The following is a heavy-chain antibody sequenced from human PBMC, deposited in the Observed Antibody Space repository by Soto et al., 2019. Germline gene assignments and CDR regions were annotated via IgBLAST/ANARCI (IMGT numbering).Heavy chain of an antibody. CDR1: GGSISSSNYY. V-gene: IGHV4-39*01. CDR2: IYYSGNT. CDR3: ARQPKYCDSDSCYSAHFDY. Sequence: KPSETLSLTCTVSGGSISSSNYYWAWIRQPPVKGLEWIGTIYYSGNTYYTPSLKSRLTISVDTSKNQFSLKLNSVTAADTAVYYCARQPKYCDSDSCYSAHFDYWGQGALVTVSS. J-gene: IGHJ4*02. D-gene: IGHD2-2*02.